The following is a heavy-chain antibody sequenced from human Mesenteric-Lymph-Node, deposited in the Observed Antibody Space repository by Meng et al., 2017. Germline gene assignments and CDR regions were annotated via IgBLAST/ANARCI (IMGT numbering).Heavy chain of an antibody. Sequence: RQERAGATVHQREAACQFSCKASSYNLPSYAMHWVRHAPGQRLEWMGWINAGNGNTKYSQKFQGRVTITRDTSASTAYMELSSLRSEDTAVYYCARGSVWYDYWGQGTLVTVSS. CDR1: SYNLPSYA. J-gene: IGHJ4*02. CDR3: ARGSVWYDY. D-gene: IGHD3-10*01. V-gene: IGHV1-3*01. CDR2: INAGNGNT.